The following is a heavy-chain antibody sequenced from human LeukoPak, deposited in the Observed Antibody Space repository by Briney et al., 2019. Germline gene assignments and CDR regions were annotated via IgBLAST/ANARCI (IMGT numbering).Heavy chain of an antibody. J-gene: IGHJ6*03. CDR3: ARAVTGTSLGFYYYYYYMDV. CDR1: GGSFSGYY. D-gene: IGHD1-7*01. V-gene: IGHV4-34*01. CDR2: INHSGST. Sequence: SETLSLTCAVYGGSFSGYYWGWIRQPPGKGLEWIGEINHSGSTNYIPSLKSRVTISVDTSKNQFSLKLSSVTAADTAVYYCARAVTGTSLGFYYYYYYMDVWGKGTTVTVSS.